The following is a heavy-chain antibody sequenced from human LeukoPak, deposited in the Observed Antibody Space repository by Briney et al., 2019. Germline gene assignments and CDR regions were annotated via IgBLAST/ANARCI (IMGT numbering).Heavy chain of an antibody. J-gene: IGHJ4*02. CDR2: LSRSGDST. D-gene: IGHD6-13*01. CDR1: GFTSSTCA. Sequence: PGGSLRLSCAASGFTSSTCAMSWVRQAPGKGLEWVSALSRSGDSTYYADSVKGRVTISRDNSKNTLYLQMNSLRADDTAVYYCAKIVKAAPGLLDYWGQGTLVTVS. V-gene: IGHV3-23*01. CDR3: AKIVKAAPGLLDY.